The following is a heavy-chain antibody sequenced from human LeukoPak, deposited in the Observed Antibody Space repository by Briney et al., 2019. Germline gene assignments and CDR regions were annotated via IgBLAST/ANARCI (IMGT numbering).Heavy chain of an antibody. D-gene: IGHD1-26*01. Sequence: GGSLRLSCAASGFTFTSYGMHWVRQAPGQGLEWVAFIRSDGSSKYYADSVKGRFTISRDNSKNTLNLQMDSLRAEDTAVYYCVKSRWELDYWGQGTLVTVSS. V-gene: IGHV3-30*02. J-gene: IGHJ4*02. CDR3: VKSRWELDY. CDR1: GFTFTSYG. CDR2: IRSDGSSK.